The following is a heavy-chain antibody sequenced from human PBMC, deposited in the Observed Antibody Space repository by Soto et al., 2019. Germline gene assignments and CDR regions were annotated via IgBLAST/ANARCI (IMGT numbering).Heavy chain of an antibody. D-gene: IGHD3-22*01. CDR3: AREADSSGYYFNAFDI. Sequence: PGGSLRLSCAASGLTFSSYAMHWVRQAPGKGLEWVAVISYDGSNKYYADSVKGRFTISRDNSKNTLYLQMNSLRAEDTAVYYCAREADSSGYYFNAFDIWGQGTMVTLSS. V-gene: IGHV3-30-3*01. J-gene: IGHJ3*02. CDR2: ISYDGSNK. CDR1: GLTFSSYA.